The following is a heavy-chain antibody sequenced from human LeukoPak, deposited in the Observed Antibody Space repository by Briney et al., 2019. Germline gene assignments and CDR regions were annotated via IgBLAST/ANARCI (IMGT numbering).Heavy chain of an antibody. J-gene: IGHJ4*02. CDR2: INPNSGGT. CDR3: ARAENTMTHLDY. D-gene: IGHD3-22*01. CDR1: GYTFTGYY. V-gene: IGHV1-2*02. Sequence: SVKVSCKASGYTFTGYYMHWVRQPPGQGLEGMGWINPNSGGTNYAQKFQGRVTMTRDTSISTAYMELSRLRSDDTAVYYCARAENTMTHLDYWGQGTLVTVSS.